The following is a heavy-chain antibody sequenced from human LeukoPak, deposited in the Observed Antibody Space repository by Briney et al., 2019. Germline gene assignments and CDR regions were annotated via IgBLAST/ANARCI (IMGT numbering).Heavy chain of an antibody. D-gene: IGHD3-9*01. Sequence: PSETLSLTCAVYGGSFSGYYWSWIRQPPGKGLEWSGEINHSGSTNYNPSLKSRVTISVDTSKNQFSLKLSSVTAADTAVYYCAREGRDYDILTGYRPPSWFDPWGQGTLVTVSS. CDR1: GGSFSGYY. V-gene: IGHV4-34*01. CDR2: INHSGST. CDR3: AREGRDYDILTGYRPPSWFDP. J-gene: IGHJ5*02.